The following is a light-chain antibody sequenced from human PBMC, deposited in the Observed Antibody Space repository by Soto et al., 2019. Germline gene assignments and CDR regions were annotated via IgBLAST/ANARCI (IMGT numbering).Light chain of an antibody. CDR3: ATWDESLRAWV. V-gene: IGLV1-47*01. CDR2: RNS. J-gene: IGLJ3*02. Sequence: QSVLTQPPSASGTPGQRVTISCSGGPFNIGINDLYWYQQLPGTTPKLLIYRNSRRPSGVPARFSGSRSGTSGSLAISGLRSQDEGADYCATWDESLRAWVFGGGTQLTVL. CDR1: PFNIGIND.